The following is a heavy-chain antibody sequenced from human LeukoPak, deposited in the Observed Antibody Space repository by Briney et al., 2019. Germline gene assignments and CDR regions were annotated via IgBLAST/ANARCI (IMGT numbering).Heavy chain of an antibody. V-gene: IGHV4-59*01. CDR2: VYYSGNT. CDR1: GGSISSYY. D-gene: IGHD2-2*01. J-gene: IGHJ4*02. Sequence: SETLSLTCTVSGGSISSYYWSWIRQPPGRGLEYIGHVYYSGNTDYNPSLKSRVAMSVDTSKNQFSLRLNSVTAADTAVYYCARWYYSTTTCYYLDHWGQGTLVTVSS. CDR3: ARWYYSTTTCYYLDH.